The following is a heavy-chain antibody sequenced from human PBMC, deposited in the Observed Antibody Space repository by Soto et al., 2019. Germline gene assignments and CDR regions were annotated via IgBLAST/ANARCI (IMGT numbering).Heavy chain of an antibody. J-gene: IGHJ6*01. CDR1: GGKIGDVGGC. D-gene: IGHD3-10*01. V-gene: IGHV4-31*03. Sequence: TVSGGKIGDVGGCWSWIRKHPGKGLEWIGYIYYSGSTYYNPSLKSRVTISVDTSKNQFSLKLSSVTAADTAVYYCARGLTMVRGVIEYYYYYGMDFWGQGTTDT. CDR3: ARGLTMVRGVIEYYYYYGMDF. CDR2: IYYSGST.